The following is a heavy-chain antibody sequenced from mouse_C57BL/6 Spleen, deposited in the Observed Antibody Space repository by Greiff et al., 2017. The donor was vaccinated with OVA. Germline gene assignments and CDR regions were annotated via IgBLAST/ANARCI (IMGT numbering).Heavy chain of an antibody. CDR2: IDPSDSYT. CDR1: GYTFTSYW. CDR3: APHDYGSSYGFDY. D-gene: IGHD1-1*01. J-gene: IGHJ2*01. Sequence: QVQLQQPGAELVKPGASVKLSCKASGYTFTSYWMQWVKQRPGQGLEWIGEIDPSDSYTNYNQKFKGKATLTVDTSSSTAYMQLSSLTSEDSAVYYCAPHDYGSSYGFDYWGQGTTLTVSS. V-gene: IGHV1-50*01.